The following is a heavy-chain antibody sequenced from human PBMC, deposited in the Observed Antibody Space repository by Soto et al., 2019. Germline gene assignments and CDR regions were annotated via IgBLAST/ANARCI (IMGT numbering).Heavy chain of an antibody. CDR2: IHNSGSS. Sequence: KTSETLSLTCTVSGYSISSSPHYWGWIRQPPGKGLEWIGSIHNSGSSYYNPSLKSRVTVLLDTSNNQFSLRLNSVTAADTAVYYCARHSPTSTVFGIVISLGYWGQGTLVTVSS. J-gene: IGHJ4*02. CDR1: GYSISSSPHY. V-gene: IGHV4-39*01. D-gene: IGHD3-3*01. CDR3: ARHSPTSTVFGIVISLGY.